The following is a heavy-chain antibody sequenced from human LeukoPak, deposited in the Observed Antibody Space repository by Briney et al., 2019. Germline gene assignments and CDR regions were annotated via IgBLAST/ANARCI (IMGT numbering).Heavy chain of an antibody. V-gene: IGHV3-74*01. Sequence: GGSLRLSCAVSGFTFSSYWMHWVRQAPGKGLVWVSRINSDGSSTSYADSVKGRFTISRDNAKNTLYLQMNSLRAEDTAVYYCARDRILTGYGNDAFDIWGQGTMVTVSS. CDR1: GFTFSSYW. D-gene: IGHD3-9*01. CDR3: ARDRILTGYGNDAFDI. CDR2: INSDGSST. J-gene: IGHJ3*02.